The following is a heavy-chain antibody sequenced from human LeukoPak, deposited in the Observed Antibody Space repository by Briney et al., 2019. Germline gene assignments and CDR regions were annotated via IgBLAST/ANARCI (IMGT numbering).Heavy chain of an antibody. V-gene: IGHV1-2*02. Sequence: GASVKVSRKASGYTFTGYYMHWVRQAPGQGLEWMGWINPNSGGTNYAQKFQGRVTMTRDTSISTAYMELSRLRSDDTAVYYCARDLEEDYGDYVIDYWGQGTLVTVSS. CDR2: INPNSGGT. D-gene: IGHD4-17*01. J-gene: IGHJ4*02. CDR1: GYTFTGYY. CDR3: ARDLEEDYGDYVIDY.